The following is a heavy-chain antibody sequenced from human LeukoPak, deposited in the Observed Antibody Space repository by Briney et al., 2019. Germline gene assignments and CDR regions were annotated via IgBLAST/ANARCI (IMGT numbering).Heavy chain of an antibody. D-gene: IGHD1-14*01. CDR2: IYYRGNS. J-gene: IGHJ3*02. Sequence: SETLSLTCTVSGGSVSTYYWSWIRQPPGKGLEWIGYIYYRGNSNYNPSLQSRVTISVDTSKNQFSLKLSSVTAADTAVYYCARRGTTGAFDIWGRGTMVTVSS. CDR1: GGSVSTYY. V-gene: IGHV4-59*08. CDR3: ARRGTTGAFDI.